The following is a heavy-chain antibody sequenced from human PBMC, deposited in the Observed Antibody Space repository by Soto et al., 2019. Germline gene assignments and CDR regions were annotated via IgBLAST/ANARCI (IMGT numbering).Heavy chain of an antibody. CDR2: IIPIFGTA. J-gene: IGHJ3*02. V-gene: IGHV1-69*13. Sequence: SVKVSCKASGGTFSSYAVSWVRQAPGQGLEWMGGIIPIFGTANYAQKFQGRVTITADESTSTAYMELSSLRSEDTAVYYCARAPPPYDSSGYYYKGQAFDIWGQGTMVTVSS. D-gene: IGHD3-22*01. CDR3: ARAPPPYDSSGYYYKGQAFDI. CDR1: GGTFSSYA.